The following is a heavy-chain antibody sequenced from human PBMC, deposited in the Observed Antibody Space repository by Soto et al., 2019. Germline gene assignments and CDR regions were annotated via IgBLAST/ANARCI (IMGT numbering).Heavy chain of an antibody. CDR3: AKDLSSSWYPPY. CDR1: GFTFSSYA. CDR2: ISGSGNTT. V-gene: IGHV3-23*01. J-gene: IGHJ4*02. D-gene: IGHD6-13*01. Sequence: EVQLLESGGGLVQPGGSLRLSCAASGFTFSSYAMTWVRRAPGKGLEWVSAISGSGNTTYYADSVKGRFTISRDSSKNTLYLQMNSLRAEDTAVYFCAKDLSSSWYPPYWGQGTLVTVSS.